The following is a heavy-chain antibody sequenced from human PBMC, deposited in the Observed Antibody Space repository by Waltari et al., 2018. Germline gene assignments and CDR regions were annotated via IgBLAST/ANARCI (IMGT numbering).Heavy chain of an antibody. CDR2: IWYDGSNK. D-gene: IGHD3-3*01. J-gene: IGHJ6*02. Sequence: LVESGGGVVQPGRSLRLSCAASGFTFSSYGMHWVRQAPGKGLEWVAVIWYDGSNKYYADSVKGRFTISRDNSKNTLYLQMNSLRAEDTAVYYCAREYYDFWSGYYSYYYGMDVWGQGTTVTVSS. V-gene: IGHV3-33*01. CDR3: AREYYDFWSGYYSYYYGMDV. CDR1: GFTFSSYG.